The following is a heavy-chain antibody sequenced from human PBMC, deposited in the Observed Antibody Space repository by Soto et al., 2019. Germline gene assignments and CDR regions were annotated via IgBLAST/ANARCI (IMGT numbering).Heavy chain of an antibody. CDR2: IYYSGST. Sequence: PSETLSLTCTVSGGSISSSSYYWGWIRQPPGKGLEWIGSIYYSGSTYYNPSLKSRVTISVDTSKNQFSLKLSSVTAADTAVYYCGRHESIDAAGYFNSWGQGTLVTVSS. D-gene: IGHD6-13*01. J-gene: IGHJ4*02. CDR1: GGSISSSSYY. CDR3: GRHESIDAAGYFNS. V-gene: IGHV4-39*01.